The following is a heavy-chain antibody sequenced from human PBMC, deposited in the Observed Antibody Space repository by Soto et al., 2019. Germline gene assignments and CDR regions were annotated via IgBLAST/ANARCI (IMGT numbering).Heavy chain of an antibody. Sequence: ASVKVSCKASGYTFPSYAMHWVRQAPGQRLEWMGWINAGNGNTKYSQKFQGRVTITRDTSASTAYMELSSLRSEDTAVYYCARGPRIVVVPAAKEHWFDPWGQGTLVNVSS. CDR3: ARGPRIVVVPAAKEHWFDP. D-gene: IGHD2-2*01. CDR2: INAGNGNT. V-gene: IGHV1-3*01. J-gene: IGHJ5*02. CDR1: GYTFPSYA.